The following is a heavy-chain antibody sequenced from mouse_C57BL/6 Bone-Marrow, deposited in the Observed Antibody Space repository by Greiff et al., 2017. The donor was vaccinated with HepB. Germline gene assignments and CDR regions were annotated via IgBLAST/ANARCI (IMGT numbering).Heavy chain of an antibody. J-gene: IGHJ2*01. CDR1: GYTFTSYW. CDR2: IDPSDSYT. Sequence: VQLQQPGAELVMPGASVKLSCKASGYTFTSYWMHWVKQRPGQGLEWIGEIDPSDSYTNYNQKFKGKSTLTVDKSSSTAYMQLSSLTSEDSAVYYCARGTGILFDYWGQGTTLTVSS. D-gene: IGHD4-1*01. V-gene: IGHV1-69*01. CDR3: ARGTGILFDY.